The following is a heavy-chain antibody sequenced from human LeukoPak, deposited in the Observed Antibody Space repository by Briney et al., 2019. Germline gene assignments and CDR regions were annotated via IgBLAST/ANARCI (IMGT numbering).Heavy chain of an antibody. CDR1: GFTFSSYE. Sequence: GGSLRLSCAASGFTFSSYEMNWVRQAPGKGLEWVSYISSSSSTIYYADSVKGRFTISRDNAKNSLYLQMNSLRAEDTAVYYCARQYSSSWVDYWGQGTLVTVSS. V-gene: IGHV3-48*01. J-gene: IGHJ4*02. D-gene: IGHD6-13*01. CDR3: ARQYSSSWVDY. CDR2: ISSSSSTI.